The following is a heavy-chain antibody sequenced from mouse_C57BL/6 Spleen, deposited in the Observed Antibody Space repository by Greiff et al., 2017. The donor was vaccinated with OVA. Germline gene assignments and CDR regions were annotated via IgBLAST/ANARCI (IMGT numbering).Heavy chain of an antibody. J-gene: IGHJ1*03. CDR1: GYTFTSYW. CDR2: IHPNSGST. Sequence: QVQLQQPGAELVKPGASVKLSCKASGYTFTSYWMHWVKQRPGQGLEWIGMIHPNSGSTNYNEKFKSKATLTVDKSSSTAYMQLSSLTSEDSAVYYCASQIYYCNLYWYFDVWGTGTTVTVSS. D-gene: IGHD2-1*01. V-gene: IGHV1-64*01. CDR3: ASQIYYCNLYWYFDV.